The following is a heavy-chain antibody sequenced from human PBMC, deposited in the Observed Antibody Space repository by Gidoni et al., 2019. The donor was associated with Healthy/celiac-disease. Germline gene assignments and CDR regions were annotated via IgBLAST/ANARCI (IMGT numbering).Heavy chain of an antibody. CDR3: ARGRKGMATIRTHWYFDL. Sequence: QVQLQESVPGLVKPSQTLSLTCPFSVVSLSSVRYYWSWIRQPAGKGLEWIGRIYTSGSTNYNPSLKSRVTMSVDKSKNQFSMKLSAVTAEDKAVYYCARGRKGMATIRTHWYFDLWGRGTLVTVSS. V-gene: IGHV4-61*02. J-gene: IGHJ2*01. CDR2: IYTSGST. D-gene: IGHD5-12*01. CDR1: VVSLSSVRYY.